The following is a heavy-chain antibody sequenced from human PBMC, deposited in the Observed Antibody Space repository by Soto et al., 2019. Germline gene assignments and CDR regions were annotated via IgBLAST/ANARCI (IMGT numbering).Heavy chain of an antibody. CDR3: AREYSYSYPA. Sequence: GGSLRLSCAASGFNVKTTYMTWVRQAPGEGLEWVSVIHNSGATYYADSVKGRFTISKDNSKNTVYLQMSSLRAEDTAMYYCAREYSYSYPAWGQGTLVTVSS. CDR1: GFNVKTTY. CDR2: IHNSGAT. V-gene: IGHV3-53*01. J-gene: IGHJ1*01. D-gene: IGHD2-21*01.